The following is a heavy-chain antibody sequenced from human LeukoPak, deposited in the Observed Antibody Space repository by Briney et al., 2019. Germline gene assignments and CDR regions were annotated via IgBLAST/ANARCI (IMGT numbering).Heavy chain of an antibody. CDR2: ISAYNGNT. D-gene: IGHD3-22*01. Sequence: ASVKVSCKASGYTFTSYGISWVRQAPGQGLEWMGWISAYNGNTNYAQKLQGRVTTTTDTSTSTAYMELRSLRSDDTAVYYCARDGYYYDSSGYISDYWGQGTLVTVSS. CDR1: GYTFTSYG. V-gene: IGHV1-18*01. CDR3: ARDGYYYDSSGYISDY. J-gene: IGHJ4*02.